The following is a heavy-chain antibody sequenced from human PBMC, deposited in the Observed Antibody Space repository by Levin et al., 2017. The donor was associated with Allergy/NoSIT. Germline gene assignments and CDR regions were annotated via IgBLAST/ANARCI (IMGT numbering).Heavy chain of an antibody. CDR3: VKVSGGSLYYYDMDV. Sequence: PGESLKISCSASGFTFSSYAMHWVRQAPGKGLEYVSAITSNGGSTYYADSVKARFTISRDNSKNTLYLQMSSLRAEDTAVYYCVKVSGGSLYYYDMDVWGQGTTVTVSS. CDR1: GFTFSSYA. J-gene: IGHJ6*02. D-gene: IGHD2-15*01. V-gene: IGHV3-64D*06. CDR2: ITSNGGST.